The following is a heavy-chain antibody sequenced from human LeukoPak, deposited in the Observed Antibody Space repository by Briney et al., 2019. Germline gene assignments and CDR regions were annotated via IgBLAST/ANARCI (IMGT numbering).Heavy chain of an antibody. CDR1: GDSIISYY. J-gene: IGHJ6*03. D-gene: IGHD5-18*01. V-gene: IGHV4-4*09. Sequence: SETLSLTCSVSGDSIISYYWSWIRQPPGKGLEWIGYIYTSGSTNYNPSLKSRVTISVDTSKNQFSLKLSSVTAADTAVYYCARRVQTKGYSYGYYYYYYMDVWGKGTTVTVSS. CDR3: ARRVQTKGYSYGYYYYYYMDV. CDR2: IYTSGST.